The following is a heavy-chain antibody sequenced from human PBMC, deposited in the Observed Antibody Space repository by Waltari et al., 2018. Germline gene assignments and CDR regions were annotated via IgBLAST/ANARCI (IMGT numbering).Heavy chain of an antibody. Sequence: VQLVQSGAEVRKAGASLKISCQVYGYTFKHSWIGWVRQMAGKGLEWMGIIYPGDSDARYSPSFEGQVTMSVDESTNTAYLQWSSLKASDSAMYYCARHYYYDNSGFPDSWGQGTLVTVAS. CDR1: GYTFKHSW. J-gene: IGHJ4*02. CDR2: IYPGDSDA. CDR3: ARHYYYDNSGFPDS. D-gene: IGHD3-22*01. V-gene: IGHV5-51*01.